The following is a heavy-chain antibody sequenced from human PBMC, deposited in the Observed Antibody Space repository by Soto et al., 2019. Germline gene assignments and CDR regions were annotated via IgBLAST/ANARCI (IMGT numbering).Heavy chain of an antibody. J-gene: IGHJ6*02. CDR1: GYTFTSYY. CDR2: INPSGGST. Sequence: ASVKVSCKASGYTFTSYYMHWVRQAPGQGLEWMGIINPSGGSTSYAQKFQGRVTMTRDTSTSTVYMELSSLRSEDTAVYYCARETFLTVVVAATNYYYGMDVWGQGTTVTVSS. D-gene: IGHD2-15*01. V-gene: IGHV1-46*01. CDR3: ARETFLTVVVAATNYYYGMDV.